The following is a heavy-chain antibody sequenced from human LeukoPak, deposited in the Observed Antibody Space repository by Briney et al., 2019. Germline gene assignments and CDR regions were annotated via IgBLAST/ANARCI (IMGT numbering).Heavy chain of an antibody. CDR2: ISSSTSYT. CDR1: GFTFSDYY. V-gene: IGHV3-11*03. J-gene: IGHJ4*02. D-gene: IGHD6-19*01. Sequence: PGGSLRLSCAASGFTFSDYYMSRIRKAPGKGLEWVSYISSSTSYTNYADSVKGRFTISRDNAKNSLYLQMNSLRAEDTAVYYCARRSGWYTQPFDYWGQGTLVAVSS. CDR3: ARRSGWYTQPFDY.